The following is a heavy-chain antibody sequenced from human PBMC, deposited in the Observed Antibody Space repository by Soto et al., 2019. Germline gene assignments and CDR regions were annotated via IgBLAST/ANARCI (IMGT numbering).Heavy chain of an antibody. CDR2: ISSTSSFR. V-gene: IGHV3-21*01. CDR3: ARGAPGRDGYNLDFQH. CDR1: GFTFSTYA. J-gene: IGHJ1*01. D-gene: IGHD5-12*01. Sequence: KSGGSLRLSCAASGFTFSTYAMNWVRQAPGKGLEWVSSISSTSSFRYYADSVKGRFTISRDNAKNSLYLQMNSLRAQDTAVYYCARGAPGRDGYNLDFQHWGQGTLVNVAS.